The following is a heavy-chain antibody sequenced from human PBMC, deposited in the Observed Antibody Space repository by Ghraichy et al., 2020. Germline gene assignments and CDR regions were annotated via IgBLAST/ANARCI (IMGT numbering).Heavy chain of an antibody. Sequence: GESLRLSCAASGFTFSSYGMPWVRQAPGKGLEWVAVIWYAGSNKYYADSVKDRFTISRDNSPNTLYLQMNSLRAEDTAVYYCARDHQVVGDAFDIWGQGTLVTVSS. CDR3: ARDHQVVGDAFDI. V-gene: IGHV3-33*01. J-gene: IGHJ3*02. CDR1: GFTFSSYG. CDR2: IWYAGSNK. D-gene: IGHD3-22*01.